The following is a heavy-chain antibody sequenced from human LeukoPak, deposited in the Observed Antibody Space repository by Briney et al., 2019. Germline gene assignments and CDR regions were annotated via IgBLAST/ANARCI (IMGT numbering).Heavy chain of an antibody. D-gene: IGHD2-2*01. V-gene: IGHV4-38-2*02. J-gene: IGHJ6*03. Sequence: SETLSLTCTVSGYSISNGYYWGWIRQPPGKGLEGIGSIYHSGSTYYNPSLKSRVTISVDTSKNQFSLKLSSVTAADTAVYYCARVGGQLLSTGGYYYYYMDVWGKGTTVTVSS. CDR2: IYHSGST. CDR3: ARVGGQLLSTGGYYYYYMDV. CDR1: GYSISNGYY.